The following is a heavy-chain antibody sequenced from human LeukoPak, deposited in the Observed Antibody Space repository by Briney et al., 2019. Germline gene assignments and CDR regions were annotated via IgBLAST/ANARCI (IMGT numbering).Heavy chain of an antibody. CDR2: ITTSGGST. Sequence: GGSLRLSCAASGFSFSNYAMSWVRQAPGKGLAWVSLITTSGGSTFYSDSVKGRFTISRDDAKNSLYLQMNSLRNEDTAMYCCARDHLWAFDYWGQGTLVTVSS. CDR3: ARDHLWAFDY. J-gene: IGHJ4*02. V-gene: IGHV3-23*01. D-gene: IGHD3-10*01. CDR1: GFSFSNYA.